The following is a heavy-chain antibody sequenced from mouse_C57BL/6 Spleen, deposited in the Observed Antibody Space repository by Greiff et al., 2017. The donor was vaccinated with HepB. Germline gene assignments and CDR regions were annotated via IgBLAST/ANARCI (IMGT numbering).Heavy chain of an antibody. CDR2: IYPGDGDT. V-gene: IGHV1-82*01. D-gene: IGHD2-1*01. Sequence: QVQLKQSGPELVKPGASVKISCKASGYAFSSSWMNWVKQRPGKGLEWIGRIYPGDGDTNYNGKFKGKATLTADKSSSTAYMQLSSLTSEDSAVYFCAREDGNYWFAYWGQGTLVTVSA. CDR1: GYAFSSSW. CDR3: AREDGNYWFAY. J-gene: IGHJ3*01.